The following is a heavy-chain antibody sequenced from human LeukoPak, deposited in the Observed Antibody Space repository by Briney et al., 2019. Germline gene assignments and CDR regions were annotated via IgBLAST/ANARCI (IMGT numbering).Heavy chain of an antibody. J-gene: IGHJ3*02. CDR2: IYYSGST. V-gene: IGHV4-39*01. CDR1: GGSISSSSYY. D-gene: IGHD5-18*01. CDR3: ARPFRTGYSYAAGAFDI. Sequence: SETLSLTCTVSGGSISSSSYYWGWLRQPPGKGREWVGSIYYSGSTYYNPSLKSRVTISVDTSKNQFSLKLSSVTAADTAVYYCARPFRTGYSYAAGAFDIWGQGTMVTVSS.